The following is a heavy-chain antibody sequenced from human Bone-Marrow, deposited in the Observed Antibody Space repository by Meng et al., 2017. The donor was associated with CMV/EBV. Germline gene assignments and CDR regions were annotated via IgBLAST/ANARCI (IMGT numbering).Heavy chain of an antibody. V-gene: IGHV1-69*05. D-gene: IGHD3-3*01. CDR1: GGTFSSYA. CDR3: AKDREYYDYNYGMDV. Sequence: SVKVSCKASGGTFSSYAISWVRQAPGQGLEWMGGIIPIFGTANYAQKFQGRVTITTDESTSTAYMELSSLRSEDTAVYYCAKDREYYDYNYGMDVWGQGTTVTVSS. J-gene: IGHJ6*02. CDR2: IIPIFGTA.